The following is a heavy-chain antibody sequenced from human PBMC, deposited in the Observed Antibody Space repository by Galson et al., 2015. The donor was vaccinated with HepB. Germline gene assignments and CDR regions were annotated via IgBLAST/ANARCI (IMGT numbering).Heavy chain of an antibody. D-gene: IGHD2-15*01. J-gene: IGHJ4*02. V-gene: IGHV3-23*01. CDR3: AKAGDCSGGSCPITETFDY. Sequence: SLRLSCAASGFTFSSYAMSWVRQPPGKGLEWVSAISDSGGSTYYADSVKGRFTISRDNSKNTLYLQMNSLRAEDTAVYYCAKAGDCSGGSCPITETFDYWGQGTLVTVSS. CDR2: ISDSGGST. CDR1: GFTFSSYA.